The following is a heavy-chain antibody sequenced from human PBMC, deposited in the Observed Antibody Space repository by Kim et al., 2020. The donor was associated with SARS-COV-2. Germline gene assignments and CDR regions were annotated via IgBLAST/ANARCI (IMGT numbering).Heavy chain of an antibody. Sequence: SETLSLTCAGYGGSFSDYYWTWIRQPPGKGLEWIGEINHSGSTNYNPSLKSRVSISVDTSKNQFSLKVNAVTAADTAVYYCARDGFNMVQGVNNWFDPWGQGTLVTVYS. V-gene: IGHV4-34*01. CDR3: ARDGFNMVQGVNNWFDP. J-gene: IGHJ5*02. CDR2: INHSGST. D-gene: IGHD3-10*01. CDR1: GGSFSDYY.